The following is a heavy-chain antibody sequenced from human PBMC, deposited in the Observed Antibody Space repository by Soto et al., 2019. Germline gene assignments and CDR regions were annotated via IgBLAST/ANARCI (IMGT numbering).Heavy chain of an antibody. CDR1: GFTFSSYG. V-gene: IGHV3-30*03. D-gene: IGHD3-10*01. J-gene: IGHJ4*02. Sequence: LRLSWAASGFTFSSYGMHWVRQAPGKGLEWVAVISYDGSNKYYADSVKGRFTISRDNSKNTLYLQMNSLRAEDTAVYYCARGRPWTGSRYWGQGTLVTVSS. CDR2: ISYDGSNK. CDR3: ARGRPWTGSRY.